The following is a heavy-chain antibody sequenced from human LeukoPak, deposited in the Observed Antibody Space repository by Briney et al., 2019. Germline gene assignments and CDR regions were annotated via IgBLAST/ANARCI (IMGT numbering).Heavy chain of an antibody. CDR2: ITGSGGST. CDR1: GFTFSSYA. Sequence: PGGSLRLSCAASGFTFSSYAMSWVRQAPGKGLEWVSAITGSGGSTYYADSVKGRFTISRDNSKNTLYLQMNSLRAEDTAVYYCAKSVHYYGSAHSSFQHWGQGTLVTVSS. D-gene: IGHD3-10*01. V-gene: IGHV3-23*01. J-gene: IGHJ1*01. CDR3: AKSVHYYGSAHSSFQH.